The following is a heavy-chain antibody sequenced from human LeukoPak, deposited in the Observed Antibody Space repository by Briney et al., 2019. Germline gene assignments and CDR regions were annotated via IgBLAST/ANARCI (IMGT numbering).Heavy chain of an antibody. J-gene: IGHJ6*04. CDR1: GFTFSSSA. V-gene: IGHV3-30*04. D-gene: IGHD3-9*01. CDR3: ARQILTGYPYYYYGMDV. CDR2: ISYDGSNK. Sequence: GGSLRLSCAASGFTFSSSAMHWVRQAPGKGLEWVAVISYDGSNKYYADSVKGRFTVSRDNSKNTLYLQMNSLRAEDTAVYYCARQILTGYPYYYYGMDVWGKGTTVTVSS.